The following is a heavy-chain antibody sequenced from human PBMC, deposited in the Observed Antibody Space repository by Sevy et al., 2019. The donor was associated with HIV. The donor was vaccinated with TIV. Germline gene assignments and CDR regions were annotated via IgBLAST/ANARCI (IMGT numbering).Heavy chain of an antibody. CDR1: GYTLTELS. J-gene: IGHJ4*02. Sequence: ASVKVSCKVTGYTLTELSMHWVRQTPGKGLEWIGTFDPEDGETIYAQKFQGRVTMTEDTSADTAYMELSRLRSEDTAVYYCATTKDYYDSSGYPFDYWGQGTLVTVSS. CDR2: FDPEDGET. V-gene: IGHV1-24*01. D-gene: IGHD3-22*01. CDR3: ATTKDYYDSSGYPFDY.